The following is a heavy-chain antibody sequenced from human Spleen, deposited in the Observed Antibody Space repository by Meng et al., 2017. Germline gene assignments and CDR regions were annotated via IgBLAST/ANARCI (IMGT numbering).Heavy chain of an antibody. V-gene: IGHV3-7*01. CDR2: IKKDGSEK. Sequence: GESLKISCAASGFSFSNNWMSWVRQAPGKGLEWVANIKKDGSEKYYVDSVKGRFTISRDNAQNSLYLQMNSLRVEDTAVYYCARDNYGAPARSDCWGQGTLVTVSS. CDR1: GFSFSNNW. J-gene: IGHJ4*02. CDR3: ARDNYGAPARSDC. D-gene: IGHD3-10*01.